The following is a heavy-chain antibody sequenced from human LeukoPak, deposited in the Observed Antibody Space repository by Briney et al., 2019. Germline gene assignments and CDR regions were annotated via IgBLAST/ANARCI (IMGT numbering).Heavy chain of an antibody. Sequence: GGSLRLSCAASGFTFSTAWMSWVRQAPGKGLEWVGHIKSKTNGGTTDYAAPVRGRFTISRDDPTNTLYLQMSSLMTEDTAVYYCTTDEWAWGQGTLVTVSS. D-gene: IGHD2-8*01. V-gene: IGHV3-15*01. CDR2: IKSKTNGGTT. J-gene: IGHJ5*02. CDR3: TTDEWA. CDR1: GFTFSTAW.